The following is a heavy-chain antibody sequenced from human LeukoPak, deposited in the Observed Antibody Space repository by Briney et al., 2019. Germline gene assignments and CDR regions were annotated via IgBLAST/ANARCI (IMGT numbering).Heavy chain of an antibody. J-gene: IGHJ4*02. V-gene: IGHV3-30-3*01. Sequence: GGSLRLSCAASGFTFSSYAMHWVRQAPGKGLEWVAVKSYDGSNKYYADSVKGRFTISRDNSKNTLYLQMNSLRAKDTAVYYCARGGSGSYWGQGTLVTVSS. CDR1: GFTFSSYA. CDR2: KSYDGSNK. CDR3: ARGGSGSY. D-gene: IGHD1-26*01.